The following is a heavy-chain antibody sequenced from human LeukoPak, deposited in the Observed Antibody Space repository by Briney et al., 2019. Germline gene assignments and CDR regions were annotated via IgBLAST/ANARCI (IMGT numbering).Heavy chain of an antibody. CDR1: GGSISSGDYY. J-gene: IGHJ4*02. CDR2: IYYSGST. CDR3: ARDGGLGYCSGGSCYEGDYFDY. Sequence: PSETLSLTCTVSGGSISSGDYYWSWIRQPPGKGLEWIGYIYYSGSTYYNPSLKSRVTISVVTSKNQFSLKLSSVTAADTAVYYCARDGGLGYCSGGSCYEGDYFDYWGQGTLVTVSS. D-gene: IGHD2-15*01. V-gene: IGHV4-30-4*01.